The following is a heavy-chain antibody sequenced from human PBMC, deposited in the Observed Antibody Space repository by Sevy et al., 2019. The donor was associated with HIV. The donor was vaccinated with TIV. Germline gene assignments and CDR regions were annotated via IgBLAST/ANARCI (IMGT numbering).Heavy chain of an antibody. Sequence: ASVKVSCKTSGYTFAAYYIHWVRQAPGQGLEWLGWIYPNGGDTPYAQKFQGRVTVTMSTSINTVYMELTRLRSDDTAFYYCARGKREEWLLYLDNWGPGTLVTVSS. D-gene: IGHD3-3*01. CDR3: ARGKREEWLLYLDN. V-gene: IGHV1-2*02. J-gene: IGHJ4*02. CDR1: GYTFAAYY. CDR2: IYPNGGDT.